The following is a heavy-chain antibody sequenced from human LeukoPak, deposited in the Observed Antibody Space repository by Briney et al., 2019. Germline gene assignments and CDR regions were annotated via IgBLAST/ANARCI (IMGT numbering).Heavy chain of an antibody. J-gene: IGHJ4*02. CDR2: ISYDGSNK. CDR1: GFTFSSYG. CDR3: AKDREDIVVVPAAIGVY. Sequence: HAGGSLRLSCAASGFTFSSYGMHWVRQAPGKGLEWVAVISYDGSNKYYADSVKGRFTISRDNSKNTLYLQMNSLRAEDTAVYYCAKDREDIVVVPAAIGVYWGQGTLVTVSS. D-gene: IGHD2-2*02. V-gene: IGHV3-30*18.